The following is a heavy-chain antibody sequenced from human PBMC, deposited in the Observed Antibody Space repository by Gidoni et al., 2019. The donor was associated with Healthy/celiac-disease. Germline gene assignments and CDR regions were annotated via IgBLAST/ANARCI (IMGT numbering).Heavy chain of an antibody. V-gene: IGHV1-3*01. CDR3: ARGEGYYDSSGWGSFADY. J-gene: IGHJ4*02. CDR2: INAGNGNT. CDR1: GYTFTSYA. D-gene: IGHD3-22*01. Sequence: QVQLVQSGAEVKKPGASVKVSCKASGYTFTSYAMHWVRQAPGQRLEWMGWINAGNGNTKYSQKFQGRVTITRDTSASTAYMELSSLRSEDTAVYYCARGEGYYDSSGWGSFADYWGQGTLVTVSS.